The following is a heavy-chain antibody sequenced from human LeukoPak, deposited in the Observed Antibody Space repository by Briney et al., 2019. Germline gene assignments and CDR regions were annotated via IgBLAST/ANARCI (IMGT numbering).Heavy chain of an antibody. V-gene: IGHV3-48*03. CDR2: ISSSGSTI. Sequence: AGGSLRLSCAASGFTFSSYEMNWVRQAPGKGLEWVSYISSSGSTIYYADSVKGRFTISRDNAKNSLYLQMNSLRAEDTAVYYCASANPDYYGSGSYSGWGQGTLVTVSS. CDR1: GFTFSSYE. D-gene: IGHD3-10*01. J-gene: IGHJ4*02. CDR3: ASANPDYYGSGSYSG.